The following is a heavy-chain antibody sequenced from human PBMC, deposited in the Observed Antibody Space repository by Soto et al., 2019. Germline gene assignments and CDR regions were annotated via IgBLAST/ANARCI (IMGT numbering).Heavy chain of an antibody. CDR1: GFTFHSFT. J-gene: IGHJ4*02. Sequence: QVQLVESGGGVVQPGRSLRLSCAASGFTFHSFTMHWVRQSPGKGLELVALISYDGTNEYYAESVKGRFTISRDNSKSTLYLQMNSLRTDDTALYYCARDPRETTYYLDYWGQGTLVTVSS. CDR2: ISYDGTNE. CDR3: ARDPRETTYYLDY. D-gene: IGHD1-1*01. V-gene: IGHV3-30-3*01.